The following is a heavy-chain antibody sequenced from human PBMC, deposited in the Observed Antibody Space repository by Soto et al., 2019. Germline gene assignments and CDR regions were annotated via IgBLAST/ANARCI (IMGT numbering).Heavy chain of an antibody. CDR3: ARQAPYYYGSGSYYDNSPDY. Sequence: ASETLSLTCTVSGGSISSSSYYWGWIRQPPGKGLEWIGSIYYSGSTYYNPSLKSRVTISVDTSKNQFSLKLSSVTAADTAVYYCARQAPYYYGSGSYYDNSPDYWGQGTLVTVSS. V-gene: IGHV4-39*01. CDR1: GGSISSSSYY. D-gene: IGHD3-10*01. CDR2: IYYSGST. J-gene: IGHJ4*02.